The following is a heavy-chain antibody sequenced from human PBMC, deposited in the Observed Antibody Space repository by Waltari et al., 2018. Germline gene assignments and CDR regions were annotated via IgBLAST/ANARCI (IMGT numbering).Heavy chain of an antibody. CDR1: GFSLSTGAAP. D-gene: IGHD3-22*01. CDR3: AHNEDYYYITGGDFYFDH. CDR2: IYWNDDQ. V-gene: IGHV2-5*01. Sequence: QITLKASGPTQVKPTQTLTLPCSFTGFSLSTGAAPLPWFRQPPGKALEWLALIYWNDDQRYSPSWKNRLTITKDTSKHQVVLKMTNMDPVDTATYYCAHNEDYYYITGGDFYFDHWGQGSLVSVSS. J-gene: IGHJ4*02.